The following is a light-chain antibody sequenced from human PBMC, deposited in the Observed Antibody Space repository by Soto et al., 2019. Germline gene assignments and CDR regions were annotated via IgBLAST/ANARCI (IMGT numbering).Light chain of an antibody. CDR2: AVS. CDR1: SSDVGGYDY. V-gene: IGLV2-14*03. CDR3: SSYTSSSTLI. J-gene: IGLJ2*01. Sequence: QSALTQPASVSGSPGQSITISCTGTSSDVGGYDYVSWYQQHPAKAPKLMIYAVSNRPSGVSNRFSGSKSGNTASLTISGLQADDEADYYCSSYTSSSTLIFGGGTKRPVL.